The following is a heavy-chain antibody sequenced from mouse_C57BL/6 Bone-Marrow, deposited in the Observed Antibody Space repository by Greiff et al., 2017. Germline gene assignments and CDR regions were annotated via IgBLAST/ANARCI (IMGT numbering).Heavy chain of an antibody. D-gene: IGHD2-3*01. CDR2: IDPENGDT. V-gene: IGHV14-4*01. Sequence: VQLQQSGAELVRPGASVKLSCTASGFNIKDDYMHWVKQRPEQGLEWIGWIDPENGDTEYASKFQGKATITADTSSNTAYLQLSSLTSEDTAVYYCTDPNYDGYYFDVWGTGTTVTVSS. CDR3: TDPNYDGYYFDV. J-gene: IGHJ1*03. CDR1: GFNIKDDY.